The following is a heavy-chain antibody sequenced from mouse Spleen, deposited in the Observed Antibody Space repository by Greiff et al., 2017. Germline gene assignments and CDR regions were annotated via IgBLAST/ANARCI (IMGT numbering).Heavy chain of an antibody. Sequence: VQLQQSGAELARPGASVKLSCKASGYTFTSYGISWVKQRTGQGLEWIGEIYPRSGNTYYNEKFKGKATLTADKSSSTAYMELRSLTSEDSAVYFCASLRDGSSYDYWGQGTTLTVSS. J-gene: IGHJ2*01. CDR1: GYTFTSYG. V-gene: IGHV1-81*01. CDR2: IYPRSGNT. CDR3: ASLRDGSSYDY. D-gene: IGHD1-1*01.